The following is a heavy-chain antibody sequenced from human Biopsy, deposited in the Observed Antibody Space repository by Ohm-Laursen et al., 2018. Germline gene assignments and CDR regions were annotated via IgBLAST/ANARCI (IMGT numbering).Heavy chain of an antibody. CDR1: GGSISSGGSY. CDR2: IFYRGST. Sequence: SETLSLTCTVSGGSISSGGSYWSWIRQPPGKGLEWIGSIFYRGSTHYKPSLKSRVNISVDTSKNQFSLKLNSVTAADTAVYYCARDYDTSGYYYVSWGQGTLVTVSS. CDR3: ARDYDTSGYYYVS. D-gene: IGHD3-22*01. J-gene: IGHJ5*02. V-gene: IGHV4-39*01.